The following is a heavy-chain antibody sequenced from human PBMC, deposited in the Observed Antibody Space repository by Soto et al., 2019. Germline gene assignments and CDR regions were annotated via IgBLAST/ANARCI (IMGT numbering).Heavy chain of an antibody. CDR1: GFTFSSYS. Sequence: GGSLRLSCAAPGFTFSSYSMNWVRQAPGKGLEWVSYISSSSSTIYYADSVKGRFTISRDNAKNSLYLQMNSLRAEDTAVYYCARSYPALGYCSGGSCPFDLWGQGTRVTVAS. CDR3: ARSYPALGYCSGGSCPFDL. D-gene: IGHD2-15*01. J-gene: IGHJ5*02. CDR2: ISSSSSTI. V-gene: IGHV3-48*01.